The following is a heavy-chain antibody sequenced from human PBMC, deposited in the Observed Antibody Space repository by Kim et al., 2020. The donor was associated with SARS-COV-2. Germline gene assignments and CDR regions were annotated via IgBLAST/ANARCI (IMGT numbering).Heavy chain of an antibody. Sequence: NTNEAQKRQGRVTMTTDTSTSTAYMELRSLRSDDTAVYYCARVWELLPDYWGQGTLVTVSS. J-gene: IGHJ4*02. CDR3: ARVWELLPDY. V-gene: IGHV1-18*01. D-gene: IGHD1-26*01. CDR2: NT.